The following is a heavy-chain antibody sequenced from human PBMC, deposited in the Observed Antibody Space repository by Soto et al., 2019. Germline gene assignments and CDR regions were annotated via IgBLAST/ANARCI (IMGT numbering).Heavy chain of an antibody. D-gene: IGHD2-21*02. V-gene: IGHV3-23*01. J-gene: IGHJ3*02. CDR3: ANMLAYCGGDCRRAFDI. CDR1: GFTFSSYA. CDR2: ISGSGGST. Sequence: GESLKISCAASGFTFSSYAMSWVRQAPGKGLEWVSAISGSGGSTYYADSVKGRFTISRDNSKNTLYLQMNSLRAEDTAVYYCANMLAYCGGDCRRAFDIWGQGTMVTVSS.